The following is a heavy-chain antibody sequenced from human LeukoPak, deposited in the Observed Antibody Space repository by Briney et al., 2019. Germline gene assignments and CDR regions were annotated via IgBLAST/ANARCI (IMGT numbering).Heavy chain of an antibody. V-gene: IGHV1-18*01. D-gene: IGHD3-22*01. CDR1: GYTCTSYG. Sequence: ASVKVSCKASGYTCTSYGISWVRQAPGQGLEWMGWISAYNGNTNYAQKLQGRVTMTTDTSTSTAYMELRSLRSDDTAVYYCARVVPSLYDSSGYYDYYFDYWGQGTLVTVSS. CDR2: ISAYNGNT. CDR3: ARVVPSLYDSSGYYDYYFDY. J-gene: IGHJ4*02.